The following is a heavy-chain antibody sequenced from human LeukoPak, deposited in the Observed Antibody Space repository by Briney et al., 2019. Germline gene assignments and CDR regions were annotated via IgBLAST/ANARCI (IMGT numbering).Heavy chain of an antibody. D-gene: IGHD2-21*02. V-gene: IGHV4-59*08. CDR2: IYQTGSNDYTGSA. CDR1: DGPMNSYH. J-gene: IGHJ4*02. CDR3: ARHSKGFVVVTAD. Sequence: PETLSLTCTVSDGPMNSYHWNWIRQFPGKGLEWIGYIYQTGSNDYTGSADYNPSLKSRVTISVDTSKNQFSLKLSSVTAADTAVYYCARHSKGFVVVTADWGQGTLVTVSS.